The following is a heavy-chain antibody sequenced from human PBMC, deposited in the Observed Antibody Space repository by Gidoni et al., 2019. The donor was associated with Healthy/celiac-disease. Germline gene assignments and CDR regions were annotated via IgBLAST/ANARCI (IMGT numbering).Heavy chain of an antibody. CDR1: GFTFSSYS. CDR3: ASLFYDSSGYYYPAEYFQH. J-gene: IGHJ1*01. Sequence: EVQLVESGGGLVQPGGSLRLSCAASGFTFSSYSMNWVRQAPGKGLEWVSYISSSSSTIYYADSVKGRFTISRDNAKNSLYLQMNSLRAEDTAVYYCASLFYDSSGYYYPAEYFQHWGQGTLVTVSS. D-gene: IGHD3-22*01. V-gene: IGHV3-48*04. CDR2: ISSSSSTI.